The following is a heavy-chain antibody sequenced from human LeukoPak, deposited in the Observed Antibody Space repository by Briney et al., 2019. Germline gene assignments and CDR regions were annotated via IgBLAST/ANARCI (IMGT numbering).Heavy chain of an antibody. CDR2: INPNSGGT. CDR1: GYTFTGYY. CDR3: ARDEIAAAGTYADNWFDT. Sequence: ASVKVSCKASGYTFTGYYMHWVRQAPGQGLEWMGWINPNSGGTNYAQKFQGRVTMTRDTSISTAYMELSRLRSDETAVYYCARDEIAAAGTYADNWFDTWAQGTLVTVSS. V-gene: IGHV1-2*02. J-gene: IGHJ5*02. D-gene: IGHD6-13*01.